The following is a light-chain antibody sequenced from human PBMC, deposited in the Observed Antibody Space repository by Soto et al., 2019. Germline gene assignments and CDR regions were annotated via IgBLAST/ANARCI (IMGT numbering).Light chain of an antibody. J-gene: IGLJ1*01. Sequence: QSALTQPASVSGSPGQSISISCTGTSSDIGGSKYVSWYQQHPGTAPKLLIYEVTYWPSGVSDRFSGSKSGNTASLTVSGLQAEDEADYYCSSYSSSATLYVFGTGTKLTVL. V-gene: IGLV2-14*01. CDR3: SSYSSSATLYV. CDR1: SSDIGGSKY. CDR2: EVT.